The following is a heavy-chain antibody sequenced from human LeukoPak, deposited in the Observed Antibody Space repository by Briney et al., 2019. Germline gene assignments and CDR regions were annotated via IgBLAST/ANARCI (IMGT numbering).Heavy chain of an antibody. CDR3: AKDSRLAWSSPIYFDY. V-gene: IGHV3-30*02. D-gene: IGHD3-3*01. CDR2: IRYDGSNK. Sequence: GGSLRLSCAASGFTFSSHGMHWVRQAPGKGLEWVAFIRYDGSNKYYADSVKGRFAISRDNSKKTLYLQMNSLRAEDTAVYYCAKDSRLAWSSPIYFDYWGQGTLVTVSS. J-gene: IGHJ4*02. CDR1: GFTFSSHG.